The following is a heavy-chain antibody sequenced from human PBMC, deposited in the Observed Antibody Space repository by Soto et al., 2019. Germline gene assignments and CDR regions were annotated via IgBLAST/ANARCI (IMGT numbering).Heavy chain of an antibody. V-gene: IGHV1-2*04. J-gene: IGHJ4*02. CDR3: ARNTGYSSEGFDS. D-gene: IGHD6-25*01. CDR1: GYTFTGYY. CDR2: INPNSGGT. Sequence: ASVKVSCKASGYTFTGYYMHWVRQAPGQGLEWMGWINPNSGGTNYAQKFQGWVTMTRDTSIGTAYMELSRLRSDDTAVYYCARNTGYSSEGFDSWGQGTLVTVSS.